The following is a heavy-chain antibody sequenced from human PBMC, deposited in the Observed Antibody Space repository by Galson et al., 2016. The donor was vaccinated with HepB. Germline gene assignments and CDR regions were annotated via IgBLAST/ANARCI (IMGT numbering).Heavy chain of an antibody. V-gene: IGHV3-30-3*01. CDR1: GFTFSDYW. CDR3: ARDDDYVWGTYRYTRTVPQYYFDY. J-gene: IGHJ4*02. D-gene: IGHD3-16*02. CDR2: ISFDGSNN. Sequence: SLRLSCAASGFTFSDYWMNWVRQAPGKGLEWVAVISFDGSNNFYADFVKGRFTISRDNSKNTPYLQMNSLRAEDTAVYYCARDDDYVWGTYRYTRTVPQYYFDYWGQGTLVTVSS.